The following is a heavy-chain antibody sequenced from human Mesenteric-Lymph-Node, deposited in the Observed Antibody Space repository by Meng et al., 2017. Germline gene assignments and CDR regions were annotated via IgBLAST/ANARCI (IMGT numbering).Heavy chain of an antibody. CDR3: ARDHYYYYGSGRKGDYFDY. CDR2: IYYSGST. CDR1: GGSVTSGSYY. Sequence: GSLRLSCSVSGGSVTSGSYYWSWIRQPPGEGLEWIGYIYYSGSTSYNPSLQSRVTISVDTSKNQFSLKLSSVTAADTAVYYCARDHYYYYGSGRKGDYFDYWGQGTLVTVSS. V-gene: IGHV4-61*01. D-gene: IGHD3-10*01. J-gene: IGHJ4*02.